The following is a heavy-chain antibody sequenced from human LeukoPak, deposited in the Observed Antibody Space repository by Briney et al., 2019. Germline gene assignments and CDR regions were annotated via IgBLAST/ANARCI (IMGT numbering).Heavy chain of an antibody. Sequence: ASVKVSCNASGYIFTAYYLHWVRQAPGLGLEWMGWINPNNGGTMYAQKFQGRLTMTLDTSIRSLYVELSSLTSDGTAVYYCARDDRATHDYWGQGTLVTVSS. V-gene: IGHV1-2*02. CDR1: GYIFTAYY. CDR2: INPNNGGT. CDR3: ARDDRATHDY. J-gene: IGHJ4*02.